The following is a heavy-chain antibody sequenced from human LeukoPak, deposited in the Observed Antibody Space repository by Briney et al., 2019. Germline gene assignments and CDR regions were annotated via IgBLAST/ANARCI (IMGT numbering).Heavy chain of an antibody. CDR3: AAQSGWYQDY. Sequence: SETLSLTCAVSGGSISSVIWWSWVRQPPGKGLEWIGEIYHRGTTNYNPSLKSQVTISVDKSKNQFSLKLSSVTAADTAMYYCAAQSGWYQDYWGQGSLVTVSS. V-gene: IGHV4-4*02. D-gene: IGHD6-19*01. CDR2: IYHRGTT. J-gene: IGHJ4*02. CDR1: GGSISSVIW.